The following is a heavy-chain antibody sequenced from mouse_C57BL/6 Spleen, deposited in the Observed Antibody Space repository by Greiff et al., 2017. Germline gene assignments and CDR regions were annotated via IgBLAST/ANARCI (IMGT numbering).Heavy chain of an antibody. D-gene: IGHD6-1*01. V-gene: IGHV1-5*01. CDR2: IYPGNSDT. Sequence: VQLQQSGTVLARPGASVKMSCKTSGYTFTSYWMHWVKQRPGQGLEWIGAIYPGNSDTSYNQKFKGKAKLTAVTSARTAYMELSSLTTEDSAVYYSTRRCRRTLYCFDYWGQGTTLTVSS. CDR1: GYTFTSYW. CDR3: TRRCRRTLYCFDY. J-gene: IGHJ2*01.